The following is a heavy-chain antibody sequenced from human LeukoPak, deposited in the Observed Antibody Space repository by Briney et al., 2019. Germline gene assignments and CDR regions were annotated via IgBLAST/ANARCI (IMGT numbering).Heavy chain of an antibody. Sequence: PGGSLRLSCAASGFIFTNFAVHWVRQAPGKGLEWVSIVSFDGTNNFYADSVKGRFTVSRDNFKNTVYLQMDSLRPEDTAIYFCARDRNVVGADFDFWGQGSLVTVSS. D-gene: IGHD2-21*01. J-gene: IGHJ4*02. CDR1: GFIFTNFA. V-gene: IGHV3-30*04. CDR2: VSFDGTNN. CDR3: ARDRNVVGADFDF.